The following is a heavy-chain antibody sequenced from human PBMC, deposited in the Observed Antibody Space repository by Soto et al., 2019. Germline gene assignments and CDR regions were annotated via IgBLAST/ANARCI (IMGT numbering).Heavy chain of an antibody. CDR1: GYTFTSYG. CDR3: AGDMGGYYFEPNDY. V-gene: IGHV1-18*01. CDR2: ITANNVNT. D-gene: IGHD3-22*01. J-gene: IGHJ4*02. Sequence: VKVSCKTSGYTFTSYGISWVRQAPGQGLEWMGWITANNVNTNYAQKFQGRATMTTDTSTATAYMELRSLRSDDTAVYYCAGDMGGYYFEPNDYWGQGTLVTVSS.